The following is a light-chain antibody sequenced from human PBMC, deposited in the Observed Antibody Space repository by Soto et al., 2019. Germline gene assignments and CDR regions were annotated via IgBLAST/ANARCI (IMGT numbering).Light chain of an antibody. CDR2: GAS. CDR3: QQYNNWPWT. Sequence: EIVMTQSPATLSVSPGGRVPLSCRASQSISDTIAWYQQKPGQAPRLLIYGASARATGFPDRFSGSGSGTDFTLTISSLQSEDFAVCYCQQYNNWPWTFGQGTKVEIK. J-gene: IGKJ1*01. V-gene: IGKV3-15*01. CDR1: QSISDT.